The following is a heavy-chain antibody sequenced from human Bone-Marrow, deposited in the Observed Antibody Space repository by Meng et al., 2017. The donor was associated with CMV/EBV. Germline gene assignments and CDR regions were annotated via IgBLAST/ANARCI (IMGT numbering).Heavy chain of an antibody. CDR2: IIPIFGTA. CDR3: ARRSYQLLYGYYYHGMDV. D-gene: IGHD2-2*02. V-gene: IGHV1-69*05. Sequence: SVKVSCKASGYTFTSYDINWVRQAPGQGLEWMGGIIPIFGTANYAQRFQGRVTITTDESTSTAYMELSSLRSEDTAVYYCARRSYQLLYGYYYHGMDVWGQGTTVTVSS. J-gene: IGHJ6*02. CDR1: GYTFTSYD.